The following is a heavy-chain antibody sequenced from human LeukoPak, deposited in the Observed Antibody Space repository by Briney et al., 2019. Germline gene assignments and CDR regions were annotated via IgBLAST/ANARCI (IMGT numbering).Heavy chain of an antibody. V-gene: IGHV3-66*01. CDR1: GITVSSHY. CDR2: IYSGGDT. D-gene: IGHD4-17*01. CDR3: ASTFYGDSPPY. Sequence: GGSLRLSCAASGITVSSHYMTWVRQAPGKGLEWVSVIYSGGDTTYYADSVKGRFTISRDNSKNTLYLQMNSLRAEDTAVYYCASTFYGDSPPYWGQGTLVTVSS. J-gene: IGHJ4*02.